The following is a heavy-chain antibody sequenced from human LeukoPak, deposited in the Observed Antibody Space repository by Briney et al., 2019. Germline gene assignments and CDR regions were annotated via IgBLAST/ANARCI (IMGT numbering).Heavy chain of an antibody. V-gene: IGHV3-30*03. CDR2: MSYDGRNK. CDR1: GFTFSNYG. Sequence: PGGSLRLSCAASGFTFSNYGMHWVRQAPGKGLEWVAVMSYDGRNKYYVDSVKGRFTISRDNAKNTLYLQMNSLRAEDTAVYYCARGEGYSPFDYWGQGTLVTVSS. J-gene: IGHJ4*02. CDR3: ARGEGYSPFDY. D-gene: IGHD2-15*01.